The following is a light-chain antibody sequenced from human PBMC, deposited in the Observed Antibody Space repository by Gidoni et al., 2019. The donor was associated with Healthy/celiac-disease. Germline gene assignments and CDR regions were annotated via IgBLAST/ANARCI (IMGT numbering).Light chain of an antibody. CDR2: WAS. Sequence: DIVMTQSPDSLAVSLGERATINCKSSLSVLYSSNNKNYLAWYQQKPGQPPKLLIYWASTRESGVPDRFSGSGSGTDFTLTISSLQAEDVAVYYCQQYYSTPVTFXPXTKVDIK. J-gene: IGKJ3*01. V-gene: IGKV4-1*01. CDR3: QQYYSTPVT. CDR1: LSVLYSSNNKNY.